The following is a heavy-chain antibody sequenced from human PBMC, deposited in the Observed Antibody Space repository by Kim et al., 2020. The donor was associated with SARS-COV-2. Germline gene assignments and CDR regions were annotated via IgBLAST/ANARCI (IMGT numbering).Heavy chain of an antibody. D-gene: IGHD1-1*01. V-gene: IGHV5-51*01. CDR2: IYPGDSDT. CDR1: GYSFTSYW. Sequence: GESLKISCKGSGYSFTSYWIGWVRQMPGKGLEWMGIIYPGDSDTRYSPSFQGQVTISADKSISTAYLQWSSLKASDTAMYYCARQNWNDLPQNYYYYGMDVWGQGTTVTVSS. CDR3: ARQNWNDLPQNYYYYGMDV. J-gene: IGHJ6*02.